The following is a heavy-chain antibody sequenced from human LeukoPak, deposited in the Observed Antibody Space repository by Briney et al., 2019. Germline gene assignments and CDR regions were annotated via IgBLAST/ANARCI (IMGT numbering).Heavy chain of an antibody. D-gene: IGHD2-8*01. CDR2: IYTSGST. Sequence: SETLSLTCTVSGGSISSYYWSWIRQPAGKGLEWIGRIYTSGSTNYNPSLKSRVTISVDTSKNQFSLKLSSVTAADTAVYYCARLSRYCTNGVCYRTLDYWGQGTLVTVSS. CDR1: GGSISSYY. V-gene: IGHV4-4*07. J-gene: IGHJ4*02. CDR3: ARLSRYCTNGVCYRTLDY.